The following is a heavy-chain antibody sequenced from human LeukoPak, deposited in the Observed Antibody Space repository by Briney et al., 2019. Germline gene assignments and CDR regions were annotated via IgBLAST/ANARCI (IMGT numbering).Heavy chain of an antibody. CDR1: GYTFTGYY. Sequence: GASVKVSCKASGYTFTGYYMHWVRQAPGQGLEWMGWINPNSGGTNYAQKFQGRVTMTRDTSISTAYMELSRLRSDDTAVYYCARDTWDGRRVYRLLFDCWGQGTLVTVSS. CDR3: ARDTWDGRRVYRLLFDC. V-gene: IGHV1-2*02. D-gene: IGHD5/OR15-5a*01. J-gene: IGHJ4*02. CDR2: INPNSGGT.